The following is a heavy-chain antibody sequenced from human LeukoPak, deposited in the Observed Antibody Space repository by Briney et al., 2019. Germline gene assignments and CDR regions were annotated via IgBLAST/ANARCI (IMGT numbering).Heavy chain of an antibody. J-gene: IGHJ4*02. CDR1: GFTFGDYA. Sequence: PGGSLRLSCTASGFTFGDYAMSWVRQAPGKGLEWVGFIRSKAYGGTTEYAASVKGRFTISRDDSKSIAYLQMNSLKTEDTAVYYCTREAPIDNYDILTGWGLTPPSPGYFDYWGQGTLVTVSS. CDR2: IRSKAYGGTT. D-gene: IGHD3-9*01. CDR3: TREAPIDNYDILTGWGLTPPSPGYFDY. V-gene: IGHV3-49*04.